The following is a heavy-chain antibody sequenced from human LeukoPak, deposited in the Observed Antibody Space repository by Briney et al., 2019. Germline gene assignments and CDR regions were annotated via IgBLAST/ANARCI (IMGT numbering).Heavy chain of an antibody. CDR1: GFTFSSYA. CDR3: AKESPRSWYPPWIGFRP. J-gene: IGHJ5*02. Sequence: PGGSLRLSCAASGFTFSSYAMSWVRQAPGKGLEWVSAISGSGGSTYYADSVKGRFTISRDNSKNTLYLQMNSLRAEDAAVYYWAKESPRSWYPPWIGFRPLGQGTLGT. CDR2: ISGSGGST. D-gene: IGHD6-13*01. V-gene: IGHV3-23*01.